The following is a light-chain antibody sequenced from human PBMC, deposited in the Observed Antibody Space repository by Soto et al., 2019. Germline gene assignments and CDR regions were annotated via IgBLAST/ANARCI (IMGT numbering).Light chain of an antibody. Sequence: QSVLTQPPSASGTPGQRVTISCSGSSSNIGSNYVYWYQQLPGTAPKLLIYSNNQRPSGVPDRFSGSKSGTSASLAISGLRSEDEADYYCAAWDDSLSGVVFGGGTKQTVL. V-gene: IGLV1-47*02. CDR1: SSNIGSNY. CDR3: AAWDDSLSGVV. CDR2: SNN. J-gene: IGLJ2*01.